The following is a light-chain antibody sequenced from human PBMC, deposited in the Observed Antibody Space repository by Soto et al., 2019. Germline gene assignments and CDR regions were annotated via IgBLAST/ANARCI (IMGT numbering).Light chain of an antibody. CDR2: DAS. CDR3: QQRSNWPAIT. Sequence: EIVLTQSPATLPLSPGERATLSCRASQSVSSYLAWYQQKPGQAPRILIYDASNRATGIPARFSGSGSGTDFTLTISSLEPQDFAVYYCQQRSNWPAITFGQGTRLEIK. V-gene: IGKV3-11*01. CDR1: QSVSSY. J-gene: IGKJ5*01.